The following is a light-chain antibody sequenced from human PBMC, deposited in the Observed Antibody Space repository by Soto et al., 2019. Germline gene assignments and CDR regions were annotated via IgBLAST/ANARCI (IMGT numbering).Light chain of an antibody. CDR1: SSDVGSYNF. V-gene: IGLV2-23*01. Sequence: QSALTRPASVSGSPGQSITISCTGTSSDVGSYNFVSWYQQHPGKAPKLMIYEGSKRPSGVSNRFSGSKSGNTASLTISGLQAEDEADYYCCSYAGSSTYVFGTGTKLTVL. CDR3: CSYAGSSTYV. J-gene: IGLJ1*01. CDR2: EGS.